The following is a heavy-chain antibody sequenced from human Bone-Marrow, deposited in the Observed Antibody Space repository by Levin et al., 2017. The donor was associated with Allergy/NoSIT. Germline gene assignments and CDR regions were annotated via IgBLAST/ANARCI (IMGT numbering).Heavy chain of an antibody. CDR3: ARLMGADITGNPYYYYGMDV. J-gene: IGHJ6*02. V-gene: IGHV3-21*01. CDR1: GFTFSSYS. CDR2: IGSSSRYI. Sequence: GGSLRLSCAASGFTFSSYSMNWVRQVPGKGLEWVSSIGSSSRYIFYGDSVEGRFTVSRDDAKNSLYLQMNSLRAEDTATYFCARLMGADITGNPYYYYGMDVWGQGTTVTVSS. D-gene: IGHD1-20*01.